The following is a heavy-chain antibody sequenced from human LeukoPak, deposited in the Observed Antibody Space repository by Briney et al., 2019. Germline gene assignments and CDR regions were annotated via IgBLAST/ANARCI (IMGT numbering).Heavy chain of an antibody. CDR2: INHSGST. CDR1: GGSFSGYY. J-gene: IGHJ5*02. V-gene: IGHV4-34*01. Sequence: ASETLSLTCAVYGGSFSGYYWSWIRQPPGEGLEWIGEINHSGSTNYNPSLKSRVTISVDTSKNQFSLKLSSVTAADTAVYYCARQGMKNWFDPWGQGTLVTVSS. CDR3: ARQGMKNWFDP.